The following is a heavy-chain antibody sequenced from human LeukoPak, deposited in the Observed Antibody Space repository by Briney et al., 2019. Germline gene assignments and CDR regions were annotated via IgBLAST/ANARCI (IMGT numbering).Heavy chain of an antibody. V-gene: IGHV1-8*01. CDR2: MNPKSGNT. D-gene: IGHD4/OR15-4a*01. Sequence: GASVKVSCKASGCTFINHDINWVRQATGQGLEWMGWMNPKSGNTGYSQKFQGRVTMTRNTSTNTAHMELSSLRSEDTAVYYCARGLTTYGDGKLFYQYNWFAPWGQGTLVTVSS. CDR3: ARGLTTYGDGKLFYQYNWFAP. J-gene: IGHJ5*02. CDR1: GCTFINHD.